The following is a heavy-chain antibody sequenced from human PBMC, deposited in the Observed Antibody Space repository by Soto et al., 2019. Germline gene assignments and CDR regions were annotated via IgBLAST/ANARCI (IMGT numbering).Heavy chain of an antibody. J-gene: IGHJ6*02. V-gene: IGHV3-21*01. D-gene: IGHD1-26*01. Sequence: EVQLVESVGGLVKPGGSLRLSCAASGFTFSSYSMNWVRQAPGKGLEWVSSISSSSSYIYYADSVKGRFTISRDNAKNSLYLQMNSLRAEDTAVYYCARDQVGGSPSYYYYGMDVWCQGTTVTDSS. CDR3: ARDQVGGSPSYYYYGMDV. CDR2: ISSSSSYI. CDR1: GFTFSSYS.